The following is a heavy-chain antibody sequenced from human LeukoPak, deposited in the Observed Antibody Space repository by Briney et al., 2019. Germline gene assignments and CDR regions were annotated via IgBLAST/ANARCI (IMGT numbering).Heavy chain of an antibody. Sequence: GESLKISCKGSGYSFTSYWIGWVRQMPGKGLEWMGIIYPGDSDTRYSPSFQGQVTISVDKSISTAYLQLRSLKASDTAVYYCARQGCSSISCYAAHFDSWGHGTLVTVSS. CDR2: IYPGDSDT. CDR1: GYSFTSYW. J-gene: IGHJ4*01. D-gene: IGHD2-2*01. V-gene: IGHV5-51*01. CDR3: ARQGCSSISCYAAHFDS.